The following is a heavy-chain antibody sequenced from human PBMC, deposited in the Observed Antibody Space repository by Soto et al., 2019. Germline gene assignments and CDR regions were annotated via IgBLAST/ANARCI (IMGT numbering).Heavy chain of an antibody. CDR2: ISSKGNII. CDR3: ARGGETQGWFDP. CDR1: GFTFSDYY. V-gene: IGHV3-11*01. D-gene: IGHD5-12*01. J-gene: IGHJ5*02. Sequence: QVQLVESGGGLVKPGGSLRLSCAASGFTFSDYYMTWIRQAPGKGLEWVSYISSKGNIIYYADSVKGRFTISRDNAKNSRYLQMNSLRAEDTAMYYCARGGETQGWFDPWGQGTLVTVSS.